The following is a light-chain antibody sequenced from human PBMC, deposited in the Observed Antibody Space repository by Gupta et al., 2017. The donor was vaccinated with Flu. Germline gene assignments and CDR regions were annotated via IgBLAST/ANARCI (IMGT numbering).Light chain of an antibody. V-gene: IGKV6D-21*02. J-gene: IGKJ2*01. CDR3: HQSSSLPHT. Sequence: KERVTITCRARQSIGSSLHWYQQKPDQSPKLLIKYASQSVSGVPSRFSGSGSGTVFTLTINGLEAEDAAAYYCHQSSSLPHTFGQGTKLEIK. CDR1: QSIGSS. CDR2: YAS.